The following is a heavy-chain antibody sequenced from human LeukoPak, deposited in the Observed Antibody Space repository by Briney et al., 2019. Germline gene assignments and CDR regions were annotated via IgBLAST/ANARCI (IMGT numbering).Heavy chain of an antibody. J-gene: IGHJ3*01. Sequence: GVSLRLSCAASGFTFSSHWMHWVRQAPGEGLVWVSRVNGPGDWTHCADSVRGRFIISRDNAENTISLQMNNLRAVDTAVYFCAREVFEGQRQSDAFDVWGQGTMVTVSS. D-gene: IGHD6-25*01. CDR2: VNGPGDWT. CDR3: AREVFEGQRQSDAFDV. V-gene: IGHV3-74*01. CDR1: GFTFSSHW.